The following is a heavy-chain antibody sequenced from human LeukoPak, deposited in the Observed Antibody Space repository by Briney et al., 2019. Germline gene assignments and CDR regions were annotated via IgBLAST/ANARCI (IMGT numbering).Heavy chain of an antibody. CDR3: ASTSRRDGYNYDY. J-gene: IGHJ4*02. V-gene: IGHV1-69*02. D-gene: IGHD5-24*01. CDR1: GGTFSSYT. CDR2: IIPILGIA. Sequence: SVKVSCKASGGTFSSYTISWVRQAPGQGLEWMGRIIPILGIANYAQKFQGRATITADKSTSTAYMELSSLRSEDTAVYYCASTSRRDGYNYDYWGQGTLVTVSS.